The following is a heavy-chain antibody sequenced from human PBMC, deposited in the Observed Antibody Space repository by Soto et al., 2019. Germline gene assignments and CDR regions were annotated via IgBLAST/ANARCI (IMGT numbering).Heavy chain of an antibody. CDR3: RHPVATTHYAVGV. Sequence: QITLKESGPALVKPTQALTLTCSFSGFSLSYGGVAVGWIRQPPGKALEWLALIYWDDDKRYSPSLKRRLAITRGTSKNPVLLTMTDLDHADTATYLCRHPVATTHYAVGVWGPGTRVTVSS. D-gene: IGHD5-12*01. CDR1: GFSLSYGGVA. V-gene: IGHV2-5*02. J-gene: IGHJ6*02. CDR2: IYWDDDK.